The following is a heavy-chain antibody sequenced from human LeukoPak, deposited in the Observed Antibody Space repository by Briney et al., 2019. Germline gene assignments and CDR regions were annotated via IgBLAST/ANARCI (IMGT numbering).Heavy chain of an antibody. CDR1: GFIFHDYS. V-gene: IGHV3-43*02. CDR3: ARVSQGIQLWSSFDY. Sequence: GGSLRLSCAASGFIFHDYSMHWVRQTPGKGLEWVSLISGDGVTTYYADSVKGRFTISRDNAKNSLYLQMNSLRAEDAAVYYCARVSQGIQLWSSFDYWGQGTLVTVSS. D-gene: IGHD5-18*01. J-gene: IGHJ4*02. CDR2: ISGDGVTT.